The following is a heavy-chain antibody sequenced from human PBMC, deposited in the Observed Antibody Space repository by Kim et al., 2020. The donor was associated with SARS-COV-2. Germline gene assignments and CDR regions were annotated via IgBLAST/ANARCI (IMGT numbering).Heavy chain of an antibody. J-gene: IGHJ6*04. CDR3: ARLGVGYGQMDI. V-gene: IGHV7-4-1*02. CDR2: INTNTENP. Sequence: ASVKVSCKASGYTFTNYGVNWVRQAPGQGLEWMGWINTNTENPTYGQGFTGRFVFSFDTSVSTAYLQISSLRSDDTAVYYCARLGVGYGQMDIGGNGTTVTVSS. CDR1: GYTFTNYG. D-gene: IGHD3-3*01.